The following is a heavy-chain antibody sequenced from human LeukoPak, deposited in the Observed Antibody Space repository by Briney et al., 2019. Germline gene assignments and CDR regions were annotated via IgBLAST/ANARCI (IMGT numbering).Heavy chain of an antibody. V-gene: IGHV3-48*03. CDR2: ISSSGTNI. CDR3: AKRPITVVTPYYFDY. J-gene: IGHJ4*02. D-gene: IGHD4-23*01. Sequence: PGGSLRLSCEVSGFTFNTYEMNWVRQAPGKGLEWVSYISSSGTNIYYADSVKGRFTVSRDNGKNSLYLQMNSLRAEDTAVYYCAKRPITVVTPYYFDYWGQGTLVTVSS. CDR1: GFTFNTYE.